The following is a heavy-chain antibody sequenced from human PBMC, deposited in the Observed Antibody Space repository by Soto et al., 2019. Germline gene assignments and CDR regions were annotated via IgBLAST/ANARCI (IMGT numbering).Heavy chain of an antibody. Sequence: GGSLRLSCAASGFTVSSNYMSWVRQAPGKGLEWVSVIYSGGSTYYADSVKGRFTITRDNSKNTLYLQMNSLRAEDTAMYYCGRKGKVGAIFSLYYFDYWGHGTLVTV. CDR2: IYSGGST. J-gene: IGHJ4*01. D-gene: IGHD1-26*01. CDR3: GRKGKVGAIFSLYYFDY. V-gene: IGHV3-66*01. CDR1: GFTVSSNY.